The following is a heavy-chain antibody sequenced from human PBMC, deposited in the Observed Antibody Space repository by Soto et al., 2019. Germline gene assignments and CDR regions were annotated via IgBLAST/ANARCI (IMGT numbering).Heavy chain of an antibody. CDR3: ARDPGDRGYFDL. CDR2: INPNSGGT. CDR1: GYTFTGYY. V-gene: IGHV1-2*04. Sequence: QVQLVQSGAEVKKPGASVKVSCKASGYTFTGYYMHWVRQAPGQGLEWMGWINPNSGGTNYAQKFQGWVTMTMDKSLSTDYMELSRLRSDDTAVYYCARDPGDRGYFDLWGRGTLVTVSS. J-gene: IGHJ2*01. D-gene: IGHD7-27*01.